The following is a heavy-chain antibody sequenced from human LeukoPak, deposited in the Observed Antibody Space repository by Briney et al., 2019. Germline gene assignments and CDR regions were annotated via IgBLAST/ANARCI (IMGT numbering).Heavy chain of an antibody. Sequence: ASVKVSCKASGYTFTNYGISWVRQAPGHALEWMAWISTYNGNTKYAQKVQGRVTLTTETSTSTAYMELRSLRSDDTAVYYCVRVRRSSFDWFDPWGQGTLVTVSS. CDR3: VRVRRSSFDWFDP. CDR2: ISTYNGNT. J-gene: IGHJ5*02. D-gene: IGHD2-15*01. CDR1: GYTFTNYG. V-gene: IGHV1-18*01.